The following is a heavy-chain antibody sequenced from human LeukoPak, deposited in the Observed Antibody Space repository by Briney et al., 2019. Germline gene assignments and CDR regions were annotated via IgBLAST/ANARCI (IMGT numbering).Heavy chain of an antibody. CDR1: GFAFSHYW. Sequence: GGSLRLSCADSGFAFSHYWMSCVRQAPGKELEWLANIRQDGNDNYYADSVKGRFTFSRDNARNSLYLQMNSLRADDTAVYYCATVGDTSWYLDYWGQGTQVTVSS. CDR3: ATVGDTSWYLDY. CDR2: IRQDGNDN. D-gene: IGHD4-17*01. J-gene: IGHJ4*02. V-gene: IGHV3-7*01.